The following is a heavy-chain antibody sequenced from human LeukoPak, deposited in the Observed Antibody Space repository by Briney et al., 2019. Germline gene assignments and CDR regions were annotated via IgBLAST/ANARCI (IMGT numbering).Heavy chain of an antibody. D-gene: IGHD3-3*01. Sequence: GGSLRLSCAASGFTFSSYAMSWVRQAPGKGLEWVSAISGSGGSTYYADSVKGRFTISRDNSKNTLYLQMSSLRAEDTAVYYCATVYDFWSGPGFDYWGQGTLVTVSS. V-gene: IGHV3-23*01. CDR3: ATVYDFWSGPGFDY. J-gene: IGHJ4*02. CDR1: GFTFSSYA. CDR2: ISGSGGST.